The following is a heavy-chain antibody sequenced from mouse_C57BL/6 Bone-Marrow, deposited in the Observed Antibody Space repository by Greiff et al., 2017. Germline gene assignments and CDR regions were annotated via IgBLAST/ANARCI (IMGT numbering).Heavy chain of an antibody. Sequence: VQLQQPGAELVKPGASVKLSCKASGYTFTSYWMQWVKQRPGQGLEWIGEIDPSDSYTNYNQKFKGKATLTVDTSSCTAYMQLSSLTSEDSAVYYCASYYGSSYWYFDVWGTGTTVTVSS. D-gene: IGHD1-1*01. J-gene: IGHJ1*03. V-gene: IGHV1-50*01. CDR3: ASYYGSSYWYFDV. CDR1: GYTFTSYW. CDR2: IDPSDSYT.